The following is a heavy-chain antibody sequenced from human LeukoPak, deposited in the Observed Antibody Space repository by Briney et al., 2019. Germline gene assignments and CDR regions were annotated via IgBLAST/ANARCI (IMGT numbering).Heavy chain of an antibody. CDR2: IRSKAYGRTT. J-gene: IGHJ4*02. CDR3: TRRRYSGSYASDY. Sequence: GGSLRLSCTASGFTFGDYAMSWFRQAPGKGLEWVGFIRSKAYGRTTEYAASVKGRFTISRDDSKSIAYLQMYSLKTEDTAVYYCTRRRYSGSYASDYWGQGTLVTVSS. CDR1: GFTFGDYA. V-gene: IGHV3-49*03. D-gene: IGHD1-26*01.